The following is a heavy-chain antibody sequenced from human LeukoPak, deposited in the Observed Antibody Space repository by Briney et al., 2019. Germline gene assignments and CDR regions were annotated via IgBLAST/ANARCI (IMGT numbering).Heavy chain of an antibody. CDR3: AIPADYDHVWGSYRPFDY. V-gene: IGHV1-69*13. Sequence: SVKVSCKASGGTFSSYAISWVRQAPGQGLEWMGGIIPIFGTANYAQKFQGRVTITADESTSTAYMELSSLRSEDTAVYYCAIPADYDHVWGSYRPFDYWGQGTLVTVSS. CDR2: IIPIFGTA. D-gene: IGHD3-16*02. J-gene: IGHJ4*02. CDR1: GGTFSSYA.